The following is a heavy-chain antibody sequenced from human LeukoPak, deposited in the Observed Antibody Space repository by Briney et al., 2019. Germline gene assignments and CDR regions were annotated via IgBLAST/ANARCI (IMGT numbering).Heavy chain of an antibody. D-gene: IGHD3-9*01. CDR2: IFYGRST. Sequence: NPSETLSLTCTVSGGSISSSNYSWGWIRQPPGKGLEWIGNIFYGRSTYYNPSLKSRVTISEDTSKNQFSLKMRSVTAADTAVYYCARNIIYYDMSHGIDYWGQGTLVTVSS. CDR1: GGSISSSNYS. CDR3: ARNIIYYDMSHGIDY. V-gene: IGHV4-39*07. J-gene: IGHJ4*02.